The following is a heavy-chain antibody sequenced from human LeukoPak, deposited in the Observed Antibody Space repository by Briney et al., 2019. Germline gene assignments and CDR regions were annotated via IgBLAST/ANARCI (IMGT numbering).Heavy chain of an antibody. CDR1: GFTFHDYG. D-gene: IGHD3-10*01. CDR2: INWNGDRT. J-gene: IGHJ4*02. V-gene: IGHV3-20*04. Sequence: GGSLRLSCAASGFTFHDYGMSWVRQSPGKGLEWVPGINWNGDRTGYADSVKGRFTISRDNAKKSLYLQMNSLRAEDTALYYCARRDYYGSGSPDFWGQGTLVTVSS. CDR3: ARRDYYGSGSPDF.